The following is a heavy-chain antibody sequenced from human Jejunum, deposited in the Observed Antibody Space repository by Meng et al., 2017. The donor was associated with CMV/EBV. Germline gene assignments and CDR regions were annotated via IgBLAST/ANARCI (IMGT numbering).Heavy chain of an antibody. J-gene: IGHJ4*02. D-gene: IGHD3-3*01. V-gene: IGHV4-39*07. CDR1: SSSSYY. CDR2: IYYSGSS. CDR3: ARGDDFWSGYSGHNFDY. Sequence: SSSSYYWGWIRQPPGKGLEWIGSIYYSGSSYYNPSLKSRVTISLDTSKNQFSLRLSSVTAADTAVYYCARGDDFWSGYSGHNFDYWGQGTLVIVSS.